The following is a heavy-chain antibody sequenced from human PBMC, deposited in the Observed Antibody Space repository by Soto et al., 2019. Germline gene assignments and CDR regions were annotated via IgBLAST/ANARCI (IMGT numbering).Heavy chain of an antibody. J-gene: IGHJ4*02. CDR3: AHRVLRTVFGLVTTTAIYFDF. CDR2: IYWDDDM. Sequence: QITLKESGPTVVKPTETLTLTCTFSGFSLTTSGVGVGWVRQSPGKAPEWLALIYWDDDMRYSTSLKSRLTLTQDTSKIQVVLTMANVDPAETATYYCAHRVLRTVFGLVTTTAIYFDFWGQGTPVVVSS. CDR1: GFSLTTSGVG. D-gene: IGHD3-3*01. V-gene: IGHV2-5*02.